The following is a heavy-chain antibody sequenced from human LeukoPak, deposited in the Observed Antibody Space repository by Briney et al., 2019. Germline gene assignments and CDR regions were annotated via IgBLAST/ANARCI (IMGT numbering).Heavy chain of an antibody. CDR3: AKAIAVAGPIDY. CDR1: GFTFSSYA. J-gene: IGHJ4*02. Sequence: GGSLRLSCAASGFTFSSYAMHWVRQAPGKGLEWVAFIRYDGSNKYYADSVKGRFTISRDNSKNTLYLQMNSLRAEDTAVYYCAKAIAVAGPIDYWGQGTLVTVSS. D-gene: IGHD6-19*01. V-gene: IGHV3-30*02. CDR2: IRYDGSNK.